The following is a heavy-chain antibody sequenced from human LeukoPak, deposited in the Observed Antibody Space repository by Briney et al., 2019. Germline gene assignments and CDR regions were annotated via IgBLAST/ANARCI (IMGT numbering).Heavy chain of an antibody. D-gene: IGHD4/OR15-4a*01. CDR2: VYYSGTT. V-gene: IGHV4-59*01. CDR3: ARVDPQTRVPEGMDV. Sequence: SETLSLTCTVSGGSISYYYWSWIRQSPGKGLEWIGYVYYSGTTNYNPSLKSRVTISVDTSKNQFSLQLRSVTAADTAVYYCARVDPQTRVPEGMDVWGQGTAVTVSS. CDR1: GGSISYYY. J-gene: IGHJ6*02.